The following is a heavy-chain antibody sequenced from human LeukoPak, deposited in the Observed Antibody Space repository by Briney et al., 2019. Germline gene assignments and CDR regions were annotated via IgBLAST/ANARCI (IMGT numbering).Heavy chain of an antibody. CDR2: ISGSGGST. J-gene: IGHJ4*02. V-gene: IGHV3-23*01. Sequence: PGGSLRLSCAASGFTFSSYAMSWVRQAPGKGLEWVSAISGSGGSTYYADSVKGRFTISRDNSKNTLYLQMNSLRAEGTAVYYCAKLTYYYDSSGPFDYWGQGTLVTVSS. CDR3: AKLTYYYDSSGPFDY. D-gene: IGHD3-22*01. CDR1: GFTFSSYA.